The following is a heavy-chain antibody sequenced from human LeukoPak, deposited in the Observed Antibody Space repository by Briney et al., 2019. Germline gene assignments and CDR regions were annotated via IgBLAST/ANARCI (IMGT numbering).Heavy chain of an antibody. CDR2: IYYSGST. J-gene: IGHJ4*02. V-gene: IGHV4-31*03. Sequence: PSQTLSLTCTVSGGSITGGGYFWSWLRQPPGRGLEWIGYIYYSGSTCYNPSLKSRLTISVDTSKNQFSLNLSSVTAADTAMYYCARFDPSHFDYWGQGTLVTVSS. CDR1: GGSITGGGYF. CDR3: ARFDPSHFDY.